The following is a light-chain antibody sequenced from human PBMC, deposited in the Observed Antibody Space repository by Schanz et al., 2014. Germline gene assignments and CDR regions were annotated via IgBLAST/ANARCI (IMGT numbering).Light chain of an antibody. CDR1: QSVSSY. Sequence: VLTQSPVTLSLSPGERATLSCRASQSVSSYLAWYQQKPGQAPRLLIYDASIRATGVPARFSGTGSGTEFTLTISSLQSEDFAVYYCQQYNNWPPYTFGPGTKVEIK. CDR2: DAS. CDR3: QQYNNWPPYT. J-gene: IGKJ2*01. V-gene: IGKV3-15*01.